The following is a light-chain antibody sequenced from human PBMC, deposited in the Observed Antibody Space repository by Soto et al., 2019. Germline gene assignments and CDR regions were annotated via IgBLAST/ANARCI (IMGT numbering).Light chain of an antibody. CDR3: QQRRNWIT. Sequence: EIVLTQSPATLALSPGQRATLSCRASQSIGNYLAWYQQKPGQAPRLLMYDASTRATGIPARFSGSGSGTDFTLIISSLEPQDFAVYHCQQRRNWITFGGGTKVEI. V-gene: IGKV3-11*01. CDR2: DAS. CDR1: QSIGNY. J-gene: IGKJ4*01.